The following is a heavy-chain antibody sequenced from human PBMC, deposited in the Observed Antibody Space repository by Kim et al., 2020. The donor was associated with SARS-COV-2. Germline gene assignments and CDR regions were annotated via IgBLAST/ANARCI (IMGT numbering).Heavy chain of an antibody. CDR3: ANNPPRWGIAAAGTDLIYDY. J-gene: IGHJ4*02. CDR1: GFTFSSYA. Sequence: GGSLRLSCAASGFTFSSYAMSWVRQAPGKGLEWVSAISGSGGSTYYADSVKGRFTISRDNSKNTLYLQMNSLRAEDTAVYYCANNPPRWGIAAAGTDLIYDYWGQGTLVTVSS. V-gene: IGHV3-23*01. D-gene: IGHD6-13*01. CDR2: ISGSGGST.